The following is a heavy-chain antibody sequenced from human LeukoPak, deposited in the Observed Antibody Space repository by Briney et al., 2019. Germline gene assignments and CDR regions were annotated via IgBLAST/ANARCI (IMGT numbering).Heavy chain of an antibody. D-gene: IGHD3-9*01. CDR2: INHGGST. V-gene: IGHV4-34*01. CDR3: ARGLKRRYFDWLLPTYFDY. J-gene: IGHJ4*02. CDR1: GGSFSGYY. Sequence: SETLSLTCAVYGGSFSGYYWSSIRQPPGKGLEWIGEINHGGSTNYNPSLKSRVTISVDTSKNQFSLKLSSVTAADTAVYYCARGLKRRYFDWLLPTYFDYWGQGTLVTVSS.